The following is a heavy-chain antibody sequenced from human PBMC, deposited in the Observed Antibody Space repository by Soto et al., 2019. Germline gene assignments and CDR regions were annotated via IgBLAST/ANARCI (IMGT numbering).Heavy chain of an antibody. V-gene: IGHV2-5*02. D-gene: IGHD4-17*01. CDR3: ALLNDGDYTF. J-gene: IGHJ4*02. CDR1: GFSVTSDGVG. CDR2: IFWDDDK. Sequence: QITFKESGPTLVKPKQTLALTCTFSGFSVTSDGVGVGWIRQPPGKALEWLAVIFWDDDKRYSASLESRLYIARDTSKDQVFLTMTNMESVDTATYYCALLNDGDYTFWGQGTRVTVSS.